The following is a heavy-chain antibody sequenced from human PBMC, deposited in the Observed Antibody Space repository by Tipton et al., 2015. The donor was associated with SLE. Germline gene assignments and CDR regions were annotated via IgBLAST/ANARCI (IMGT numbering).Heavy chain of an antibody. V-gene: IGHV4-61*09. D-gene: IGHD4-17*01. CDR1: GGSISSGSYY. J-gene: IGHJ2*01. CDR3: ARAGYGDYEGYFDL. Sequence: LRLSCTVSGGSISSGSYYWSWIRQPAGKGLEWIGYIYTSGSTNYNPSLKSRVTISVDTSKNQFSLKLSSVTAADTAVYYCARAGYGDYEGYFDLWGRGTLVTVSS. CDR2: IYTSGST.